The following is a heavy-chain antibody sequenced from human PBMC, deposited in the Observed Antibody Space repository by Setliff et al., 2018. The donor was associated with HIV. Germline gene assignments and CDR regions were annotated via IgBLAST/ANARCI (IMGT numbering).Heavy chain of an antibody. CDR3: ARVPNGVFDYYYYYMDV. D-gene: IGHD1-1*01. V-gene: IGHV4-31*02. CDR1: GGSISSGGYY. J-gene: IGHJ6*03. Sequence: SETLSLTCTVSGGSISSGGYYWTWIRQHPGKGLEWIGYMYYSGSPYYNPSLKSRVTISVDTSKNQFSLRVSSVTAADTAVYYCARVPNGVFDYYYYYMDVWGKGTTVTVSS. CDR2: MYYSGSP.